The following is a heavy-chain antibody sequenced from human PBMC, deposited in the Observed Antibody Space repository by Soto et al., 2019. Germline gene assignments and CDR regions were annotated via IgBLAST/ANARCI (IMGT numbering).Heavy chain of an antibody. V-gene: IGHV3-30*04. CDR1: GFTFSGYA. CDR2: LSFHGRDE. CDR3: AKARQAQSHYYYGMDV. J-gene: IGHJ6*02. D-gene: IGHD6-19*01. Sequence: GGSLRLSCAASGFTFSGYAFHWVRQAPGKGLEWVALLSFHGRDESYVDSVRGRFTISRDNSMNTVFLQMNSLRGEDTAIYYCAKARQAQSHYYYGMDVWGQGTPVTVSS.